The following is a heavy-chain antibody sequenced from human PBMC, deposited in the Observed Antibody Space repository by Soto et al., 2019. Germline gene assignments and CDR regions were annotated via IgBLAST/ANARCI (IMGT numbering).Heavy chain of an antibody. CDR3: VRVVAIPGYPDN. CDR2: IVPIVDTS. Sequence: GASVKVCCKSSGGTFSSYAISWVRQAPGQGLEWMGGIVPIVDTSTYAQKFQGRVTITADESTSTVYMELSSLRSDDTAVYYCVRVVAIPGYPDNWGQGTLVTVSS. J-gene: IGHJ4*02. CDR1: GGTFSSYA. V-gene: IGHV1-69*13. D-gene: IGHD5-12*01.